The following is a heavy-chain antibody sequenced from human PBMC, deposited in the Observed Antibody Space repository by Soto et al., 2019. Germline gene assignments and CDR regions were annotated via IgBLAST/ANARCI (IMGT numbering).Heavy chain of an antibody. CDR3: ARHLRQIDYGEDYYYYYYMDV. CDR2: IYYSGST. CDR1: GGSISSSSYY. Sequence: SETLSLTCTVSGGSISSSSYYWGWIRQPPGKGLEWIGSIYYSGSTYYNPSLKSRVTISVDTSKNQFSLKLSSVTAADTAVYYCARHLRQIDYGEDYYYYYYMDVWGKGTTVTVSS. V-gene: IGHV4-39*01. D-gene: IGHD4-17*01. J-gene: IGHJ6*03.